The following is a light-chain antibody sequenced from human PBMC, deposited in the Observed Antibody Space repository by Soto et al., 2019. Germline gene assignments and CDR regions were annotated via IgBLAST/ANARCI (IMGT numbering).Light chain of an antibody. Sequence: QSVLTQPPSASGTPGQRVTISCSGSSSNIGSNYVYWYQQLPGTAPKLLIYRNNQRPSGVPDRFSGSKSGTSASLAISGLRSEDEADYYCAAWDDSLSGFYVFRTGTKLTVL. V-gene: IGLV1-47*01. CDR2: RNN. CDR1: SSNIGSNY. J-gene: IGLJ1*01. CDR3: AAWDDSLSGFYV.